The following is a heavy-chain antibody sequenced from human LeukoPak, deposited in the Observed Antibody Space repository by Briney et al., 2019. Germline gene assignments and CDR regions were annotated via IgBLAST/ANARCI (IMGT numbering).Heavy chain of an antibody. Sequence: SETLSLTCTVSGGSISTSSYYWGWIRQPPGKGLEWIGSVYYSGSTYYNPSLKSRVTISVDTSKNQFSLRLSSVTAADTAVYYCARELKGQLRSYYYYRMDVWGKGTTVTVSS. CDR1: GGSISTSSYY. CDR3: ARELKGQLRSYYYYRMDV. V-gene: IGHV4-39*07. J-gene: IGHJ6*04. CDR2: VYYSGST. D-gene: IGHD2-2*01.